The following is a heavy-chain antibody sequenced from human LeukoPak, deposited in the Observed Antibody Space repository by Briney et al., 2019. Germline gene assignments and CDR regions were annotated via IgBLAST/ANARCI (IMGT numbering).Heavy chain of an antibody. Sequence: GGSLILSCAASEISFSSSWMHWVRQGPGKVLVWVSRVNSDGTRTNYADSVKGRFAISRDNAKNMLYLQMNSLRAEDTAVYYCARGITGHYGNDFWGQGTLVTVSS. V-gene: IGHV3-74*01. J-gene: IGHJ4*02. D-gene: IGHD3-9*01. CDR3: ARGITGHYGNDF. CDR2: VNSDGTRT. CDR1: EISFSSSW.